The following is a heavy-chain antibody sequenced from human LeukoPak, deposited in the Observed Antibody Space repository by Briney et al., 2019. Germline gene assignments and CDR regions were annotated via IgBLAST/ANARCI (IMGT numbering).Heavy chain of an antibody. D-gene: IGHD2-15*01. CDR2: IYPGDSDT. CDR3: ARRAGSCSGGSCEYFEY. Sequence: GESLKISCKGSGYSFTSYWIAWVRQMPGKGLEWMGIIYPGDSDTGYSPSFQGQVTISADKSISTAYLQWSSLRASDTAMYYCARRAGSCSGGSCEYFEYWGQGTLVTVSS. J-gene: IGHJ4*02. CDR1: GYSFTSYW. V-gene: IGHV5-51*01.